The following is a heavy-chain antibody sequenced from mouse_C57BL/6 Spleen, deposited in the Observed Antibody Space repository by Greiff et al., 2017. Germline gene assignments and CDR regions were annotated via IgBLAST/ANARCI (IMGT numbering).Heavy chain of an antibody. CDR3: ARHSGRGDYYAMDY. D-gene: IGHD3-1*01. CDR1: GFSLTSYG. V-gene: IGHV2-6-1*01. Sequence: QVQLQQSGPGLVAPSQSLSITCTVSGFSLTSYGVHWVRQPPGKGLEWLVVIWSDGSTTYNSALKSRLSISKDNSKSQVFLKMNSLQTDDTAMYYCARHSGRGDYYAMDYWGQGTSVTVSS. CDR2: IWSDGST. J-gene: IGHJ4*01.